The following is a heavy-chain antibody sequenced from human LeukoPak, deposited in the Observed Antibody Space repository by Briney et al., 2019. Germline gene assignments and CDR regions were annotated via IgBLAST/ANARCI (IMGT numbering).Heavy chain of an antibody. J-gene: IGHJ3*02. CDR3: ARPQTGTTVAFDI. D-gene: IGHD1-1*01. V-gene: IGHV7-4-1*02. CDR2: INTNTGNP. Sequence: GASVKVSCKASGYTFTSYDINWVRQATGQGLEWMGWINTNTGNPTYAQGFTGRFVFSLDTSVSTAYLQISSLKAEDTAVYYCARPQTGTTVAFDIWGQGTMVTVSS. CDR1: GYTFTSYD.